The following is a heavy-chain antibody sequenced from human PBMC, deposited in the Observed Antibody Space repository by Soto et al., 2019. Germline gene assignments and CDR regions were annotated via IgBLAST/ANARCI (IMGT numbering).Heavy chain of an antibody. Sequence: ASVKVSGKASGYTFTSYDINCVRQATGQVLEWMGWMNPNSGNTGYAQKFQGRVTMTRNTSISTAYMELSSLRSEDTAVYYCARVITMVRGVYYYGMDVWGQGTTVTVSS. CDR3: ARVITMVRGVYYYGMDV. CDR1: GYTFTSYD. V-gene: IGHV1-8*01. CDR2: MNPNSGNT. D-gene: IGHD3-10*01. J-gene: IGHJ6*02.